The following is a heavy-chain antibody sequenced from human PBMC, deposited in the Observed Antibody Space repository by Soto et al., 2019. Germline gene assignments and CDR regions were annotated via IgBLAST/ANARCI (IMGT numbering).Heavy chain of an antibody. D-gene: IGHD2-15*01. J-gene: IGHJ4*02. CDR3: ARHHCSGVNCYDWAY. CDR1: GGSISGYY. Sequence: SETLSLTCIVSGGSISGYYWSWIRQPPGKGLEWIGYIYYSGTTNYNPSLKSRVTISVDTSKNQFSLKLSSVTAADTAVYYCARHHCSGVNCYDWAYWGQGTLVTVSS. CDR2: IYYSGTT. V-gene: IGHV4-59*08.